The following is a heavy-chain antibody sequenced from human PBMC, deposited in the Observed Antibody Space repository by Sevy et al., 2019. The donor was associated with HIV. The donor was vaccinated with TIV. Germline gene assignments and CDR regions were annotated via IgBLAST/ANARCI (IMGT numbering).Heavy chain of an antibody. Sequence: GESLKISCAASGFTFSSYEMNWVRQAPGKGLEWISYITLSGSTMYYADSVKGRFTISRDNAKNSLYLQMNSLRAEDTAVYYCARDRQGITVAVTAIDYWGQGTLVTVSA. CDR1: GFTFSSYE. CDR3: ARDRQGITVAVTAIDY. J-gene: IGHJ4*02. CDR2: ITLSGSTM. V-gene: IGHV3-48*03. D-gene: IGHD6-19*01.